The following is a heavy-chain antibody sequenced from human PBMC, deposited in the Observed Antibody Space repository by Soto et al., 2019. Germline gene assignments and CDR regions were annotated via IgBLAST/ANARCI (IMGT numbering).Heavy chain of an antibody. V-gene: IGHV4-30-4*01. CDR3: ASVVPGILIDY. CDR2: IYYSGST. Sequence: SETLSLTCTVSGGSISSGDYYWSWIRQPPGKGLEWIGYIYYSGSTYYNPSLKSRVTISVDTSKNQFSLKLSSVTAADTDVYSCASVVPGILIDYWGQGTLVTVSS. D-gene: IGHD2-8*01. J-gene: IGHJ4*02. CDR1: GGSISSGDYY.